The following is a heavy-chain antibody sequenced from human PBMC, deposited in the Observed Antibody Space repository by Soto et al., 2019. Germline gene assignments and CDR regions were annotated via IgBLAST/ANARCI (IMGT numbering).Heavy chain of an antibody. CDR3: ARRSGWYNWFDP. D-gene: IGHD6-19*01. J-gene: IGHJ5*02. CDR1: GASISSSSYY. CDR2: IYYSGST. V-gene: IGHV4-39*01. Sequence: QLQLQESGPGLVKPSETLSLTCTVSGASISSSSYYWGWIRQPPGKGLEWIGSIYYSGSTYYNPSLRSRVTISVDTSKNQFSLKLSSVTAADTAVYYCARRSGWYNWFDPWGQGTLVTVSS.